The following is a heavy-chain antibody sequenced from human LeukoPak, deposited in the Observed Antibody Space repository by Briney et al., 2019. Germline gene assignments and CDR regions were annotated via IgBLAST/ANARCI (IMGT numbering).Heavy chain of an antibody. CDR1: GFVFSDYS. J-gene: IGHJ4*02. Sequence: GGSLRLSCAASGFVFSDYSMNWVRQAPEKGLEWVSNIRGSGSGSGSGMYYADSVKGRFTISRDNAKNSLYLQMSSLRAEDTAFYYCARDNNWGFDFWGQGALVTVSS. CDR2: IRGSGSGSGSGM. D-gene: IGHD7-27*01. V-gene: IGHV3-48*04. CDR3: ARDNNWGFDF.